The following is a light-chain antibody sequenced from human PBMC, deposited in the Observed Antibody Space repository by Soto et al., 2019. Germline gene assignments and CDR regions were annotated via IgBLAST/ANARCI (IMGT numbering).Light chain of an antibody. J-gene: IGKJ5*01. Sequence: IQMTQSPSSLSASVGDRFTITCRASQSISTYLNWYQHKPGKAPKLLIYDASSLESGVPSRFSGSGSGTDFTLTISSLQPEDFATYYCQQFNNYPQGITFGQGTRLEIK. CDR1: QSISTY. V-gene: IGKV1D-13*01. CDR2: DAS. CDR3: QQFNNYPQGIT.